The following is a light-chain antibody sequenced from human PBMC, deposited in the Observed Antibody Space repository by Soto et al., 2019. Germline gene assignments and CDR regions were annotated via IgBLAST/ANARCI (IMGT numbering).Light chain of an antibody. CDR3: AAWDDSLNGPGV. CDR1: SSNIGSNT. Sequence: QSVLTQPPSASGTPGQRVTISCSGSSSNIGSNTVNWYQQLPGTAPKLLIYNNNQRPSGVPDRFSDSKSGTSASLAISGLQSEDEADYYCAAWDDSLNGPGVFGGGTKLTVL. CDR2: NNN. J-gene: IGLJ3*02. V-gene: IGLV1-44*01.